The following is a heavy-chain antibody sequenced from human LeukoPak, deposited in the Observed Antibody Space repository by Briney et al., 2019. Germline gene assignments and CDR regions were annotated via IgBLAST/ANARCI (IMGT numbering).Heavy chain of an antibody. D-gene: IGHD3-3*01. Sequence: ASVKASCKASGYTFTSYGISWVRQAPGQGLEWMGWISAYNGNTNYAQKLQGRVTMTTDTSTSTAYMELRSLRSDDTAVYYCAVTIFGVVIPFDPWGQGTLVTVSS. CDR2: ISAYNGNT. CDR3: AVTIFGVVIPFDP. J-gene: IGHJ5*02. CDR1: GYTFTSYG. V-gene: IGHV1-18*01.